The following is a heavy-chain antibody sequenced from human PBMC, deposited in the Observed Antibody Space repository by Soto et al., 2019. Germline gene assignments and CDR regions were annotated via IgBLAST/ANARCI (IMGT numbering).Heavy chain of an antibody. Sequence: VQLVQSGAEVKKPGYSVKVSCKASGGTFSSYAISWVRQAPGHGLEWMGGIIPIFGTANYAQKFQGSVTITADESTSRAYMELSSMRSEDTAVYYCARYQSSGYGWFDPWGQGTLVTVSS. CDR1: GGTFSSYA. CDR2: IIPIFGTA. J-gene: IGHJ5*02. V-gene: IGHV1-69*01. D-gene: IGHD3-22*01. CDR3: ARYQSSGYGWFDP.